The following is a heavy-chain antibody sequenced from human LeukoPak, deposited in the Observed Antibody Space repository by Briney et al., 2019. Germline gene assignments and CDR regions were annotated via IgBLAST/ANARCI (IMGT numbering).Heavy chain of an antibody. CDR3: ARDRYPDAFDI. D-gene: IGHD1-1*01. CDR1: GFTFSSYE. V-gene: IGHV3-48*03. Sequence: GSLRLSCAASGFTFSSYEMNWVRKAPGKGLEWVSYISSSGNTKYYADSVTGRFTLSRDNAKNSLYLQMNSLRAEDTAVYYCARDRYPDAFDIWGQGTMVTVSS. J-gene: IGHJ3*02. CDR2: ISSSGNTK.